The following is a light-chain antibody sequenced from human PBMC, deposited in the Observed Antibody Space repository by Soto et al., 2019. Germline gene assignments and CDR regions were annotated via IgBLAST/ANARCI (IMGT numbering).Light chain of an antibody. CDR3: QQYDTSYFT. CDR2: DTS. CDR1: PNITSNS. J-gene: IGKJ3*01. Sequence: EIVLTQTPGTLSLSPGERATLTCQTGPNITSNSLDWYQQKPGQAPRLLIYDTSSRAADFPARFTGAGSGTDFTLTVNRLEPEDCAVYYCQQYDTSYFTFGPGTRVD. V-gene: IGKV3-20*01.